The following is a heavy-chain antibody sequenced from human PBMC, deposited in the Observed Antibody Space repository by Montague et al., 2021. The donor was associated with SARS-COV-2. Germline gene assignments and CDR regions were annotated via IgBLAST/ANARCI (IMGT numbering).Heavy chain of an antibody. J-gene: IGHJ4*02. Sequence: CAISGDSVSSNIATCKWNGQSPSRGLERLLRTYYRSKRNNDYAEXVKSRITIDPDTSKHQFSLHLNSVTPEDTAVYYCARIPVGSKYYFDFWGQGTLVTVSS. CDR3: ARIPVGSKYYFDF. D-gene: IGHD2-2*01. CDR1: GDSVSSNIAT. V-gene: IGHV6-1*01. CDR2: TYYRSKRNN.